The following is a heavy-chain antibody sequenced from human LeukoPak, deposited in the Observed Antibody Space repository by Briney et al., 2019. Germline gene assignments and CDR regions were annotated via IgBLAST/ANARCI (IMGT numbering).Heavy chain of an antibody. V-gene: IGHV4-4*02. CDR1: GASISDTNW. J-gene: IGHJ4*02. CDR2: ISHNGNT. CDR3: ARDGCSAYDRDLDH. Sequence: SETLSLTCTISGASISDTNWWTWVRQPPGKGLEWIGEISHNGNTNYSPSLKSRVTISADKSKNQFSLRLDSVTAADTAVYYCARDGCSAYDRDLDHWGQGALVTVSS. D-gene: IGHD5-12*01.